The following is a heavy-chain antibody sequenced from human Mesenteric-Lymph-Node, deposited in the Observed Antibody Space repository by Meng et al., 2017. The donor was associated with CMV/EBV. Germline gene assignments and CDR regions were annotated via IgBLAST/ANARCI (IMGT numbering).Heavy chain of an antibody. CDR3: AREEYSSSSGWDY. D-gene: IGHD6-6*01. CDR2: ISSSSSYI. J-gene: IGHJ4*02. Sequence: GESLKISCAASGFTFSSYSMNWVRQAPGKGLEWVSSISSSSSYIYYADSVKGRFTISRDNAKNSLYLQMNSLRAEDTAVYYCAREEYSSSSGWDYWGQGTLVTVSS. CDR1: GFTFSSYS. V-gene: IGHV3-21*01.